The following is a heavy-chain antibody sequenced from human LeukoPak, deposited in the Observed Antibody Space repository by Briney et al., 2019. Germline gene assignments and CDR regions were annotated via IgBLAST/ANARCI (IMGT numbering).Heavy chain of an antibody. CDR3: ARDIEFST. D-gene: IGHD3-3*02. CDR2: INFSGGNT. Sequence: GGSLRLSCAASGFTFSDSAMNWVRQAPGKGLEWLSLINFSGGNTYYADSMKGRFTISRDNSKDTLYLQMNSLRAEDTAIYYCARDIEFSTWGLGTMVTVSS. CDR1: GFTFSDSA. V-gene: IGHV3-23*01. J-gene: IGHJ3*01.